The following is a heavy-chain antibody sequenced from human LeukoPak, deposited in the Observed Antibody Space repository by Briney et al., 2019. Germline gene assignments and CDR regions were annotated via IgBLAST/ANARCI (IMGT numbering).Heavy chain of an antibody. Sequence: GGSLRLSCAASGFTFSSYVVNWVRQAPGKGLEWVSAISGSGGSTFYADSVKGRFTISRDNSKNTLYLQMSSLRAEDTAVYYCAKDRGRYYDSSSYYWGYYFDSWGQGILVTVST. CDR3: AKDRGRYYDSSSYYWGYYFDS. V-gene: IGHV3-23*01. J-gene: IGHJ4*02. CDR2: ISGSGGST. CDR1: GFTFSSYV. D-gene: IGHD3-22*01.